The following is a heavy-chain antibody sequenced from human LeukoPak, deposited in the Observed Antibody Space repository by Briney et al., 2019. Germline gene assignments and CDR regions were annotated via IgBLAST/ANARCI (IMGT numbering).Heavy chain of an antibody. V-gene: IGHV3-30-3*01. CDR3: ARDRPHFDY. D-gene: IGHD6-6*01. CDR2: ISYDESNK. Sequence: PGGSLRLSCAASGFTFSSYAMHWVRQAPGKGLEWVAVISYDESNKYYADSMKGRFTISRDNSKNTLYLQMNSLRAEDTAVYYCARDRPHFDYWGQGTLVTVSS. J-gene: IGHJ4*02. CDR1: GFTFSSYA.